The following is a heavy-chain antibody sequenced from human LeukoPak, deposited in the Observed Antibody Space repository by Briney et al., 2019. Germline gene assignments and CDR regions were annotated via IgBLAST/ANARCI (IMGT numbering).Heavy chain of an antibody. Sequence: VASVKVSCKASGYTFTSYGISWVRQAPGQGLEWMGRISAYNGNTNYAQKLQGRVTMTTDTSTSTAYMELRSLRSDDTAVYYCARARRSGWYEGFDYWGQGTLVTVSS. CDR1: GYTFTSYG. V-gene: IGHV1-18*01. CDR2: ISAYNGNT. J-gene: IGHJ4*02. CDR3: ARARRSGWYEGFDY. D-gene: IGHD6-19*01.